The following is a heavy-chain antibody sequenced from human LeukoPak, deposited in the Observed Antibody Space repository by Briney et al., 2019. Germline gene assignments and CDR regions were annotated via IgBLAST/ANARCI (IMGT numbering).Heavy chain of an antibody. Sequence: PGGSLRLSCAASGFTFSSYAMSWVRQAPGKGLEWVSAISGSGGSTYYADSVKGRFTISRDNSKNTLYLQMNSLRAEDTAVYYWAKAITVVTIFGVVIINFDYGGQGTLVTVSS. CDR1: GFTFSSYA. V-gene: IGHV3-23*01. CDR3: AKAITVVTIFGVVIINFDY. D-gene: IGHD3-3*01. J-gene: IGHJ4*02. CDR2: ISGSGGST.